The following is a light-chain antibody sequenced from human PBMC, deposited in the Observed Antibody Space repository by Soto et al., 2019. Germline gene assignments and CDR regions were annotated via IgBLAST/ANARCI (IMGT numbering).Light chain of an antibody. CDR3: GSYTSSSTLE. CDR2: DVS. Sequence: QSVLTQPASVSGSPGQSITISCTGTSSDVGGYNFVTWFQKHPGKAPKLMIYDVSKPSGVSNRFSGSKSVNTAYLTISGLQAEDEADYYCGSYTSSSTLEFGGGTKVTVL. CDR1: SSDVGGYNF. V-gene: IGLV2-14*01. J-gene: IGLJ2*01.